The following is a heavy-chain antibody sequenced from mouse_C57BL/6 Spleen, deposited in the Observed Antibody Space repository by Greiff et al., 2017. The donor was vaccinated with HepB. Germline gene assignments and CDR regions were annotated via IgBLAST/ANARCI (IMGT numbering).Heavy chain of an antibody. V-gene: IGHV3-6*01. CDR2: ISYDGSN. Sequence: VQLKESGPGLVKPSQSLSLTCSVTGYSITSGYYWNWIRQFPGNKLEWMGYISYDGSNNYNPSLKNRISITRDTSKNQFFLKLNSVTTEDTATYYCARRALITTVVATDWYFDVWGTGTTVTVSS. CDR3: ARRALITTVVATDWYFDV. J-gene: IGHJ1*03. D-gene: IGHD1-1*01. CDR1: GYSITSGYY.